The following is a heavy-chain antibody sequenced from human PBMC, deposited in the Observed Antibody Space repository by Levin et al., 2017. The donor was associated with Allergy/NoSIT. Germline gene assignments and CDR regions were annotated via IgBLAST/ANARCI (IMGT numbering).Heavy chain of an antibody. CDR3: AKVGVRGALLQFFDY. CDR2: ISWNSGNI. Sequence: SCAASGFSFEDYAMHWVRQVPGKGLEWVSGISWNSGNIGYVDSVKGRFTISRDNAKKSLYLQMNSLRAEDTALYFCAKVGVRGALLQFFDYWGQGTLVTVSS. CDR1: GFSFEDYA. J-gene: IGHJ4*02. D-gene: IGHD3-10*01. V-gene: IGHV3-9*01.